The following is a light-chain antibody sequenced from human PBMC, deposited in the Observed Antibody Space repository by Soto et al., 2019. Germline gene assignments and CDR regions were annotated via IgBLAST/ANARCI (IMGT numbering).Light chain of an antibody. CDR3: QQSYSLPYT. CDR2: AAS. Sequence: DIQMTQSPSSLSASGGDRVTITCRPSQSIDNFLNWYQQKPGKAPNLLIYAASSLQSGVSSRFSGSGSGTDFTLTISSLQPEDSATYYCQQSYSLPYTFGQGTKVDI. J-gene: IGKJ2*01. V-gene: IGKV1-39*01. CDR1: QSIDNF.